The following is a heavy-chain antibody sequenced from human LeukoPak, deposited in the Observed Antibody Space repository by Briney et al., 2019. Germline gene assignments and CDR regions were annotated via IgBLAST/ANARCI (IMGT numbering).Heavy chain of an antibody. CDR2: IYYSGST. J-gene: IGHJ4*02. D-gene: IGHD2-21*02. CDR3: ARDNCGGDCYRGDYFDY. CDR1: GGSISSSSYY. V-gene: IGHV4-39*07. Sequence: PSETLSLTCTVSGGSISSSSYYWGWIRQPPGKGLEWIGSIYYSGSTYYNPSLKSRVTISVDTSKNQFSLKLSSVTAADTAVYYCARDNCGGDCYRGDYFDYWGQGTLVTVSS.